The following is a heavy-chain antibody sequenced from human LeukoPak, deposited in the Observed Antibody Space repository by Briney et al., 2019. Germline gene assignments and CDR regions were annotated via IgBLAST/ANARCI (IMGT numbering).Heavy chain of an antibody. CDR1: GGTFSSYT. V-gene: IGHV1-69*02. CDR3: ARAHVSERGSFDY. Sequence: SVKVSCKASGGTFSSYTISWVRQAPGQRLEWMGRIIPILGIANYAQKFQGRVTITADKSTSTAYMELSSLRSEDTAVYYCARAHVSERGSFDYWGQGTLVTVSS. J-gene: IGHJ4*02. D-gene: IGHD3-16*01. CDR2: IIPILGIA.